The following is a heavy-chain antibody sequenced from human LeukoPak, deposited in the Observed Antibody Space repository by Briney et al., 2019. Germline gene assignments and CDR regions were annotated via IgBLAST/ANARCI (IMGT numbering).Heavy chain of an antibody. CDR3: AKALYRSSPTFDY. V-gene: IGHV3-23*01. CDR2: ISGSGGST. CDR1: GFTFSSYA. Sequence: GGSLRLSCAASGFTFSSYAMSWVRQAPGKGLEWVSAISGSGGSTYYPDSVKGRFTISRDNSKNTLYLQMDSLRAEDTAVYYCAKALYRSSPTFDYWGQGTLVTVSS. J-gene: IGHJ4*02. D-gene: IGHD6-13*01.